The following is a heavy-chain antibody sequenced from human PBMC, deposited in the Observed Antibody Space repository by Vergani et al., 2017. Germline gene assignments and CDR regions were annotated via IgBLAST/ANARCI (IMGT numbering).Heavy chain of an antibody. Sequence: QLQLQESGPGLVKPSETLSLICTVSGGSISSSSYYWGWIRQPPGQGLEWIGSLYYSGSNYYNPSLKSRVNIAVDTSKNQSPLMLSSVTAEDSAVYYCARPSYYYDSSGFDAFDIWGQGTMVTVSS. CDR2: LYYSGSN. CDR3: ARPSYYYDSSGFDAFDI. D-gene: IGHD3-22*01. J-gene: IGHJ3*02. CDR1: GGSISSSSYY. V-gene: IGHV4-39*01.